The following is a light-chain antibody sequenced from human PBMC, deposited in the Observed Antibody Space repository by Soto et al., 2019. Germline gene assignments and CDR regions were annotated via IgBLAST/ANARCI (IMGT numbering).Light chain of an antibody. CDR2: GAS. CDR3: LQHNTYPLS. V-gene: IGKV1-17*03. J-gene: IGKJ4*01. CDR1: RGISHY. Sequence: DIQMTQSPSAMSASVGDRVTITCRASRGISHYLAWFQQRPGKVPKRLIYGASTLESGVPSRFSGSGSGTEFTLTISSLQPEDFAIYYCLQHNTYPLSFGGGTKVAMK.